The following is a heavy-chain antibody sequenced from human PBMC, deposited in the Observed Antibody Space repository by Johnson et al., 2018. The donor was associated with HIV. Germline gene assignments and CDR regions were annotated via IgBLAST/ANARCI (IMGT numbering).Heavy chain of an antibody. J-gene: IGHJ3*02. CDR3: ASITTIAADGRGAFDI. V-gene: IGHV3-11*04. CDR1: GFTFSDYY. Sequence: QMLLVESGGGLVKPGGSLRLSCAASGFTFSDYYMSWIRQAPGKGLEWVSYISSSGSTIYYADSVKGRFTISRDNAKNSMYRKMNSLRSEDTAVYCCASITTIAADGRGAFDIWGQGTMVTVSS. D-gene: IGHD6-13*01. CDR2: ISSSGSTI.